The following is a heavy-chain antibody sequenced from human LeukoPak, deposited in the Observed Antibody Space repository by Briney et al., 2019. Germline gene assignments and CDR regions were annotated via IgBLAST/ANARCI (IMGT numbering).Heavy chain of an antibody. J-gene: IGHJ3*02. CDR3: ARCATYSSSWLDI. CDR1: GGSISSGGYY. Sequence: SETLSLTCTISGGSISSGGYYWSWIRQHPGKGLEWIGYIYYSGSTYYNPSLKSRVTISVDTSKNQFSLELSSVTAADTAVYYCARCATYSSSWLDIWGQGTMVTVSS. V-gene: IGHV4-31*03. CDR2: IYYSGST. D-gene: IGHD6-13*01.